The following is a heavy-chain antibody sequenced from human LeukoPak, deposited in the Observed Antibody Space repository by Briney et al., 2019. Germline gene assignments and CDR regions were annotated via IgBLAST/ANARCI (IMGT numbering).Heavy chain of an antibody. CDR3: ARQVTIFGVVTAYYFDY. CDR2: IYYSGST. D-gene: IGHD3-3*01. J-gene: IGHJ4*02. Sequence: SETLSLTCTVSGGSISSYYWSWIRQPPGKGLEWIGYIYYSGSTNYNPSLKSRVTISVDTSKNQFSLKLSSVTAADTAVYYCARQVTIFGVVTAYYFDYWGQGTLVTVSS. CDR1: GGSISSYY. V-gene: IGHV4-59*08.